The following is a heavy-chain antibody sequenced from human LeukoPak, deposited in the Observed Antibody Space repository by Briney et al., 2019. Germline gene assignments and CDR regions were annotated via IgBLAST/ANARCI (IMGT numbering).Heavy chain of an antibody. CDR3: ALSWNLENFYYFDY. CDR2: IYSGGIT. CDR1: VFTVTTNY. J-gene: IGHJ4*02. V-gene: IGHV3-53*04. D-gene: IGHD1-1*01. Sequence: GGSLRLSCAASVFTVTTNYMSWVRQAPGKGLEWVSVIYSGGITYYADSVKGRFTISRHNSKNTLYLQMNSLRAEDTAVYYCALSWNLENFYYFDYWGQGTLVTVSS.